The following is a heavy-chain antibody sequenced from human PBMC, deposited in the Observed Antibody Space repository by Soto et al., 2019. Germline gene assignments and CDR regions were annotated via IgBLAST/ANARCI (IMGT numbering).Heavy chain of an antibody. CDR2: IFYSGSS. D-gene: IGHD5-12*01. J-gene: IGHJ4*02. CDR3: ERRIVAPETLDY. V-gene: IGHV4-59*08. CDR1: GGSISSYY. Sequence: PETLSLTCTVSGGSISSYYWSWIRQPPGKGLECVGYIFYSGSSNDNPSLKSRVTISVDTSKRQFSLKLSSVTAADTAVYYCERRIVAPETLDYWGQGTLVTVSS.